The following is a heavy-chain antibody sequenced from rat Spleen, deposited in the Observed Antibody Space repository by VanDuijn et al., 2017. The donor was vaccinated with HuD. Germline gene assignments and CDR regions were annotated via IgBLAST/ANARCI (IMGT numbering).Heavy chain of an antibody. CDR2: ISYEGSTT. J-gene: IGHJ2*01. Sequence: EVQLVESGGGLVQPGRSMKLSCAASGFTLSNYDMVWVRQAPTKGLEWVASISYEGSTTYYRDSVKGRFTISRDNAKSTLYLQMDSLRSEDPATYYCARQVNSGYSYYFDYWGQGVMVTVSS. D-gene: IGHD4-3*01. CDR1: GFTLSNYD. CDR3: ARQVNSGYSYYFDY. V-gene: IGHV5-25*01.